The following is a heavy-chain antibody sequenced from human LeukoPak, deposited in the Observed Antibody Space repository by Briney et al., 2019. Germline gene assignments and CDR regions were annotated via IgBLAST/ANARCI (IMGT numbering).Heavy chain of an antibody. Sequence: SETLSLTCTVSSGSMSGYYWNWVRQPPGKGLEWIGSIYYSGNTHYNPSLKSRLTISVDRSKNQFSLRLSSVTAADTAVYCCRLDSIDYYSFDYWGRGILVTVSS. CDR2: IYYSGNT. V-gene: IGHV4-59*12. J-gene: IGHJ4*02. CDR1: SGSMSGYY. D-gene: IGHD3-22*01. CDR3: RLDSIDYYSFDY.